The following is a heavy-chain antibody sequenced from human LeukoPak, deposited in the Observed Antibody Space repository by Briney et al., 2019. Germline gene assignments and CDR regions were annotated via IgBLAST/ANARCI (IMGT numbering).Heavy chain of an antibody. CDR2: IYYSGST. Sequence: SETLSLTCTVSGGSISSYHWSWIRQPPGKGLEWIGYIYYSGSTNYNPSLKSRVTISVDTSKNQFSLKLSSVTAADTAVYYCARDSSGSQGLGYYYYYYMDVWGKGTTVTVSS. CDR3: ARDSSGSQGLGYYYYYYMDV. V-gene: IGHV4-59*01. D-gene: IGHD1-26*01. CDR1: GGSISSYH. J-gene: IGHJ6*03.